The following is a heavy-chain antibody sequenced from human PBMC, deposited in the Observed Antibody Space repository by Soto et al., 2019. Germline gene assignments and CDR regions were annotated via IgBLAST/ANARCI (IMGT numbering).Heavy chain of an antibody. CDR2: IIPIFGTA. CDR1: GGTFSSYA. Sequence: SVKVSCKASGGTFSSYAISWVRQAPGQGLEWMGGIIPIFGTANYAQKFQGRVTITADESTSTAYMELSSLRSEDTAVYYCAREGTAMVVDAFDISAPGTMVTVS. V-gene: IGHV1-69*13. CDR3: AREGTAMVVDAFDI. D-gene: IGHD5-18*01. J-gene: IGHJ3*02.